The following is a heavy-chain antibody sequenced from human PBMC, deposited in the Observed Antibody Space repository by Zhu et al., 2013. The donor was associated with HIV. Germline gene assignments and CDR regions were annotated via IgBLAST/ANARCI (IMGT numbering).Heavy chain of an antibody. CDR3: AKDSPRYFDY. J-gene: IGHJ4*02. Sequence: VQLVESGGGVVQPGRSLRLSCAASGFTFSSYGMHWVRQAPGKGLEWVAVISYDGSNKYYADSVKGRFTISRDNSKNTLYLQMNSLRAEDTAVYYCAKDSPRYFDYWGQGTLVTVSS. CDR2: ISYDGSNK. V-gene: IGHV3-30*18. CDR1: GFTFSSYG.